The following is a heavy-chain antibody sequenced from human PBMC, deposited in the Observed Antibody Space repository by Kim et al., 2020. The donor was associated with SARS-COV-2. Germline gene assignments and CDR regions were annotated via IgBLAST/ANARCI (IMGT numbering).Heavy chain of an antibody. CDR3: ASANCGLDGDYEGY. D-gene: IGHD4-17*01. Sequence: TPSLKSRVTISVDTSKNQFSLKLSSVTAADTAVYYCASANCGLDGDYEGYWGQGTLVTVSS. J-gene: IGHJ4*02. V-gene: IGHV4-31*02.